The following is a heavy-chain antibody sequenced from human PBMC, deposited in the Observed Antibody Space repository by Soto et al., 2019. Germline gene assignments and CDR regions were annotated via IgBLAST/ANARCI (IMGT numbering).Heavy chain of an antibody. CDR1: GFSLSTTSVG. CDR2: IYWDDDK. V-gene: IGHV2-5*02. D-gene: IGHD3-16*01. Sequence: QITLKESGPTLVKPTQTLTLTCTFSGFSLSTTSVGVGWIRQPPGKALEWLALIYWDDDKRYNPSLKSRLTITKDTSKNQMGLTMTNMDPVDTATYHCAHIGGGESLYVADAFDVWGQGTMVTVSS. J-gene: IGHJ3*01. CDR3: AHIGGGESLYVADAFDV.